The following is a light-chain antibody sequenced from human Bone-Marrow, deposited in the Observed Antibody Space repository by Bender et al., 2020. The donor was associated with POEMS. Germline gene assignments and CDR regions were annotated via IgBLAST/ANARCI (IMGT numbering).Light chain of an antibody. CDR2: DVT. V-gene: IGLV1-44*01. Sequence: QSVLTQPPSASGTPGQRVTISCSGSSSNIGTNPVTWYQQLPGTAPKLLIYDVTTRPSGVSNRFSGSKSGNTASLTISGLQAEDEADYYCAAWEDSLNGWVFGGGTKLTVL. CDR1: SSNIGTNP. J-gene: IGLJ3*02. CDR3: AAWEDSLNGWV.